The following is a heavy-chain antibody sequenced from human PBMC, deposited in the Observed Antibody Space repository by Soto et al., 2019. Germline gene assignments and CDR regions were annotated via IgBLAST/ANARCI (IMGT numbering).Heavy chain of an antibody. J-gene: IGHJ6*02. V-gene: IGHV3-30-3*01. CDR2: ISFDRTKK. D-gene: IGHD4-17*01. CDR1: GFTFNIYA. CDR3: AREDDYGYRYINYGLDV. Sequence: GGSLRLSCAASGFTFNIYALHWVRQAPGKGLEWVAVISFDRTKKYYSGSVKGRFTISRDNLKNTLYLQMNNLRVEDAALYFCAREDDYGYRYINYGLDVWGQGTTVTVSS.